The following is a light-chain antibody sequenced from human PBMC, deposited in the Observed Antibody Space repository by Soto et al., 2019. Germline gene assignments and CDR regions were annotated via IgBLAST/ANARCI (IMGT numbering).Light chain of an antibody. J-gene: IGLJ2*01. CDR1: SSDVGGYDY. CDR3: SSYSGSSTLVV. Sequence: QSALTQPASVSGSPGQSITISCTGTSSDVGGYDYVSWYQHHPVKAPKLMIYDVINRPSGVSDRFSGSKSGNTASLTISGLQAEDEADYYCSSYSGSSTLVVFGGGTKVTVL. V-gene: IGLV2-14*03. CDR2: DVI.